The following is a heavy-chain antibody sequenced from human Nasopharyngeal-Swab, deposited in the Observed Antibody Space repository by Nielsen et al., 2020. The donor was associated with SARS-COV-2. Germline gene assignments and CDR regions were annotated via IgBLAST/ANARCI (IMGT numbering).Heavy chain of an antibody. Sequence: SETLSLTCTVSGGSISSHYWSWIRQPPGKGLEWIGYIYYSGSTNYNPSLKSRVTISVDTSKNQFSLRLSSVTAADTAVYYCARERASWTVAGGYFDLWGCGTLVTVSS. D-gene: IGHD4-23*01. V-gene: IGHV4-59*11. CDR2: IYYSGST. CDR1: GGSISSHY. CDR3: ARERASWTVAGGYFDL. J-gene: IGHJ2*01.